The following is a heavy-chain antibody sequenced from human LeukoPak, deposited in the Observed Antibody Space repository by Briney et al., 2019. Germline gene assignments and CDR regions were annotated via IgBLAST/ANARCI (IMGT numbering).Heavy chain of an antibody. CDR3: ASLNLRFDY. CDR1: GFTFNTYA. V-gene: IGHV3-30*04. Sequence: GGSLRLSCAASGFTFNTYAMHWVRQAPGKGLDWVSVISYDGSNIYYADSVKGRSTISRDNSKNTLYLQMNSLRAEDTAVYYCASLNLRFDYWGQGTLVTVSS. J-gene: IGHJ4*02. D-gene: IGHD1-20*01. CDR2: ISYDGSNI.